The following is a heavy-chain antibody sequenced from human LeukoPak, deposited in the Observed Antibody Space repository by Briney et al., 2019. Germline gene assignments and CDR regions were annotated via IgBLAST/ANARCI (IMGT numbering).Heavy chain of an antibody. Sequence: PGRSLRLSCAASGFTFDDYAMRWVRHAPGKGLEWVSLIRGEGGSTYYADSVKGRFTIPRDNRKHSLYLQMNSLRTEHTALYYCAKELDSSCYDFDYWGQGTLVTVSS. CDR1: GFTFDDYA. V-gene: IGHV3-43*02. J-gene: IGHJ4*02. CDR2: IRGEGGST. CDR3: AKELDSSCYDFDY. D-gene: IGHD3-22*01.